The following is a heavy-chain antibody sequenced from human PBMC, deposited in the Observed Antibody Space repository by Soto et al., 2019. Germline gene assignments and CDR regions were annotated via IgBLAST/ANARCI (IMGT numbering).Heavy chain of an antibody. V-gene: IGHV3-23*01. CDR3: AKEPGFNYYGSGSGLDC. Sequence: EVQLLESGGGLGQPGGSLRLSCAASGFSFSTYAMSWVRQAPGKGLEWVSFISGNGGRTYYADSVKGRFTISRENSKNTLYLQMNSLRAADTAIYYCAKEPGFNYYGSGSGLDCWGQGTLVTVSS. CDR1: GFSFSTYA. J-gene: IGHJ4*02. CDR2: ISGNGGRT. D-gene: IGHD3-10*01.